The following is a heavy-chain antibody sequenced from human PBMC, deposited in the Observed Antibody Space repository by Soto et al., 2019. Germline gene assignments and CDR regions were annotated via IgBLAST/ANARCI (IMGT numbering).Heavy chain of an antibody. V-gene: IGHV4-34*01. CDR1: GGSFSGYY. CDR3: ARAAALYSSSSPRYYYGMDV. CDR2: NNHSGST. D-gene: IGHD6-6*01. J-gene: IGHJ6*02. Sequence: QVQLQQWGAGLLKPSETLSLTCAVYGGSFSGYYWSWIRQPPGKGLEWIGENNHSGSTNYNPSLKSQVTISVDTSKNQFSLKLSSVTAADTAVYYCARAAALYSSSSPRYYYGMDVWGQGPTVTVSS.